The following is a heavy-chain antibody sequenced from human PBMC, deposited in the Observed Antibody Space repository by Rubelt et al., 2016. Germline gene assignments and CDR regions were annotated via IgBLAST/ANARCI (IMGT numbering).Heavy chain of an antibody. V-gene: IGHV4-34*01. CDR3: ASVQVVPAAIGDDAFDI. CDR1: GGSFSGYY. J-gene: IGHJ3*02. D-gene: IGHD2-2*01. CDR2: INHSGST. Sequence: QVQLQQWGAGLLKPSETLSLTCAVYGGSFSGYYWSWIRQPPGKGLEWIGEINHSGSTNYNPSLKSRVPISVDPSKNPFSLKLSSVTAADTAVYYCASVQVVPAAIGDDAFDIWGQGTMVTVSS.